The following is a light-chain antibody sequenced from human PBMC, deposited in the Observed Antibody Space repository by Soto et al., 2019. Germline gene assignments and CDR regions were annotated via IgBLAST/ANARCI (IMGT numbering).Light chain of an antibody. Sequence: AIQMTQSPSSLSASVGDRVTITCRASQGIRNDLGWFQQKPGKAPKLLIYAASSLQSGVPSRFSGSGSGTDFTLTISSLQPEDFASYYCLQDYNYPWTFGQGTKVEIK. J-gene: IGKJ1*01. V-gene: IGKV1-6*01. CDR3: LQDYNYPWT. CDR2: AAS. CDR1: QGIRND.